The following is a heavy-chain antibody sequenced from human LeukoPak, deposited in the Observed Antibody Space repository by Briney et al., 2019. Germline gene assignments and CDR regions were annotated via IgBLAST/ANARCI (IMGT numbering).Heavy chain of an antibody. Sequence: ASVKVSCKASGYTFTGYYMHWVRQAPGQGLEWMGWINPNSGGTNYAQKFQGRVTMTRDTSISTAYMELSRLRSDDTAVYYCARDRRIAARRGYGDYAIMYYDYWGQGTLVTVSS. CDR3: ARDRRIAARRGYGDYAIMYYDY. CDR1: GYTFTGYY. CDR2: INPNSGGT. V-gene: IGHV1-2*02. J-gene: IGHJ4*02. D-gene: IGHD6-6*01.